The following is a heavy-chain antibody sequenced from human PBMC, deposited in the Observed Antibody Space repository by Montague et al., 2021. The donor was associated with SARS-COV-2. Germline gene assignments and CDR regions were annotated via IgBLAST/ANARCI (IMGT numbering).Heavy chain of an antibody. V-gene: IGHV3-21*01. J-gene: IGHJ4*02. CDR1: GFTFSSYS. D-gene: IGHD3-9*01. Sequence: SLRLSCAASGFTFSSYSMNWVRQAPGKGLEWVSSISSSSSYIYYADSAKGRFTISRDNAKNSLYLQMNSLRAEDTAVYYCARDPYYDILTGYYKDWGQGTLVTVSS. CDR3: ARDPYYDILTGYYKD. CDR2: ISSSSSYI.